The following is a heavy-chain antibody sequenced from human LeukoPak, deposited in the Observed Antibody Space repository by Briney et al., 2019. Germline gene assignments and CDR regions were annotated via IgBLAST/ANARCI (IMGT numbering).Heavy chain of an antibody. CDR3: ARDRENYYDFWSGDYYYMDV. J-gene: IGHJ6*03. CDR2: ISAYNGNT. D-gene: IGHD3-3*01. CDR1: GYTFTSYG. V-gene: IGHV1-18*01. Sequence: GASVKVSCRASGYTFTSYGISWVRQAPGQGLEWMGWISAYNGNTNYAQKLQGRVTMTTDTSTSTAYMELRSLRSDDTAVYYRARDRENYYDFWSGDYYYMDVWGKGTTVTVS.